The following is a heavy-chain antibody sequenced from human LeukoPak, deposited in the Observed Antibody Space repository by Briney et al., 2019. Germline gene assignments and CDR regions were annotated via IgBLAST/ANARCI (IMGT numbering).Heavy chain of an antibody. CDR2: ISSSSSYI. D-gene: IGHD2-15*01. CDR1: GFTFSGNS. J-gene: IGHJ4*02. CDR3: ARQGPAFDGVVVADVGVYFDY. V-gene: IGHV3-21*01. Sequence: GGFLRLSCAASGFTFSGNSMNWVRQAPGKGLEWVSSISSSSSYIYYADSVKGRFTISRDNAKNSLYLQMNSLRAEDTAVYYCARQGPAFDGVVVADVGVYFDYWGQGTLVTVSS.